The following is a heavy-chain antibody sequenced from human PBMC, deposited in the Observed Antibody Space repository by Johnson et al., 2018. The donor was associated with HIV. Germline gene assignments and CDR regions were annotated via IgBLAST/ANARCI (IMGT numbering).Heavy chain of an antibody. CDR2: ISYDGSDK. J-gene: IGHJ3*02. D-gene: IGHD3-3*01. Sequence: QVPLVESGGGVVQPGRSLRLSCAASGFTFSSYAMHWVRQAPGKGLEWVAVISYDGSDKNYVDSVKGRFTISRDNAKNSLYLQMNSLRPEDTAVYYCARERWSAYYGAFDIWGHGTLVTVSS. V-gene: IGHV3-30*04. CDR3: ARERWSAYYGAFDI. CDR1: GFTFSSYA.